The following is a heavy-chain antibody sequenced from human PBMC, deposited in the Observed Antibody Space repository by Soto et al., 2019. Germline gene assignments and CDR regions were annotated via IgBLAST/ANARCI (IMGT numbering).Heavy chain of an antibody. D-gene: IGHD3-3*01. V-gene: IGHV1-58*01. CDR3: AADETDVYNFFDY. J-gene: IGHJ4*02. CDR2: IVVGSGNT. CDR1: GFTFSSSA. Sequence: SVKVSCKASGFTFSSSAVQWVRQARGQRLEWIGWIVVGSGNTNYAQNFQERVTITRDMSTSTAYMELSSLRSEDTAVFYCAADETDVYNFFDYWGQGTLVTVSS.